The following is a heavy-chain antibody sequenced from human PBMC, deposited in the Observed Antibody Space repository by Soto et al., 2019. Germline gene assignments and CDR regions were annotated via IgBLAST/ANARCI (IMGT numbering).Heavy chain of an antibody. CDR3: AGRPYGSSYYYYYGMDV. Sequence: GESLKISCKGSGHSFTSYWIRWVRQMPGKGLEWMGRIDPSDSYTNYSPSFQGHVTISADKSISTAYLQWSSLKAPDTAMYYCAGRPYGSSYYYYYGMDVWGQGTTVTVSS. CDR1: GHSFTSYW. CDR2: IDPSDSYT. J-gene: IGHJ6*02. V-gene: IGHV5-10-1*01. D-gene: IGHD3-10*01.